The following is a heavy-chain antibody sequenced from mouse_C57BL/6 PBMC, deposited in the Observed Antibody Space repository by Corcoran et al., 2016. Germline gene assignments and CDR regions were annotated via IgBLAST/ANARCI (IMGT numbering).Heavy chain of an antibody. D-gene: IGHD1-1*01. CDR3: ARAERYGSSVDY. J-gene: IGHJ2*01. CDR1: GYAFSSYW. CDR2: IYPGDGDT. Sequence: QVQLQQSGAELVKPGASVKISCKASGYAFSSYWMNWVKQRPGKGLEWIGQIYPGDGDTNYNGKFKGKATLTADKSSSTAYMQLSSLTSEDSAVYFCARAERYGSSVDYWGQGTTLTVSS. V-gene: IGHV1-80*01.